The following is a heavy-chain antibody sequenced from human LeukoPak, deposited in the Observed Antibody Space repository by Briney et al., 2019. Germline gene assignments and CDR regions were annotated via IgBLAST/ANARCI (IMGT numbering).Heavy chain of an antibody. D-gene: IGHD2-2*01. CDR3: ARPHSRYCSSTSCPIIFDY. CDR2: INHSGST. V-gene: IGHV4-34*01. Sequence: SETLSLTCAVYGGSFSGYYWSWIRQPPGKGLEWIGEINHSGSTNYNPSLKSRVTISVDTSKNQFSLKLSSVTAAHTAVYYCARPHSRYCSSTSCPIIFDYWGQGTLVTVSS. CDR1: GGSFSGYY. J-gene: IGHJ4*02.